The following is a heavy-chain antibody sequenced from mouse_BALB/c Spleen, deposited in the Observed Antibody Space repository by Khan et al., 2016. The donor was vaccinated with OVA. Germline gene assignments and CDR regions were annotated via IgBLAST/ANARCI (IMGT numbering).Heavy chain of an antibody. Sequence: EVQLVESGGGLVKPGGSLKLSCAASGFTFSTFAMSWVRQTPEKRLEWVATINSDGDYTYYPHNVTGRFTISRDNATNTLYLQMNSLRSEDTAMHYCARSPYGNFAYWGQGTLVTVSA. D-gene: IGHD2-1*01. CDR3: ARSPYGNFAY. J-gene: IGHJ3*01. CDR1: GFTFSTFA. CDR2: INSDGDYT. V-gene: IGHV5-9-3*01.